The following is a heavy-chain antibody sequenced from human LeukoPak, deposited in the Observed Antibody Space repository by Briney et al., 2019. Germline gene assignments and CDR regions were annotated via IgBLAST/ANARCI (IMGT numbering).Heavy chain of an antibody. CDR2: IYYSGST. Sequence: SETLSLTCAVSGGSISSYYWSWIRQPPGKGLEWIGYIYYSGSTNYNPSLKSRVTISVDTSKNQFSLKLSSVTAVDTAVYYCARHGYDILTGLIWGQGTMVTVSS. CDR3: ARHGYDILTGLI. CDR1: GGSISSYY. J-gene: IGHJ3*02. D-gene: IGHD3-9*01. V-gene: IGHV4-59*08.